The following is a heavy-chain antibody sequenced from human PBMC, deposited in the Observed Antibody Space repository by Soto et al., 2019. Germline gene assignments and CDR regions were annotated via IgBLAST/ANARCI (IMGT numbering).Heavy chain of an antibody. CDR2: IYSGGST. Sequence: EVPLVESGGGLIQPGGSLRLSCAASGFTVSSNYMSWVRQAPGKGLEWVSVIYSGGSTYYADSVKGRFTISRDNSKNTLYLQMNSLRAEDTAVYYCARTDTAMDSYYFDYWGQGTLVTVSS. CDR3: ARTDTAMDSYYFDY. D-gene: IGHD5-18*01. J-gene: IGHJ4*02. CDR1: GFTVSSNY. V-gene: IGHV3-53*01.